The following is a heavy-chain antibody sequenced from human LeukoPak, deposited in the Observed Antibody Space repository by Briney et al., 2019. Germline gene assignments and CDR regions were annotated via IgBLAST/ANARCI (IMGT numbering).Heavy chain of an antibody. Sequence: GGSLRLSCAASGSTFSSYWMSWVRQAPGKGLEWVANIKQDGSEKYYVDSVKGRFTISRDNAKNSLYLQMNSLRAEDTAVYYCARMSWGFDYWGQGTLVTVSS. CDR3: ARMSWGFDY. V-gene: IGHV3-7*01. J-gene: IGHJ4*02. CDR2: IKQDGSEK. CDR1: GSTFSSYW. D-gene: IGHD6-13*01.